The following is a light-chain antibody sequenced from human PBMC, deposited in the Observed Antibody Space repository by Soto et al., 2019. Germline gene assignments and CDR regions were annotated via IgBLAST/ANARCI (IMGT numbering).Light chain of an antibody. Sequence: QLVLTQSPSASASLGASVKLTCTLSSGHTTYAIAWYQQQPKKGPRYLIKLNSDGSHTKGDGMPDRFSGSSSGAERYLSISGLQYEDEADYYCQTWGTGIVFGGGTQLTVL. J-gene: IGLJ2*01. CDR1: SGHTTYA. V-gene: IGLV4-69*01. CDR3: QTWGTGIV. CDR2: LNSDGSH.